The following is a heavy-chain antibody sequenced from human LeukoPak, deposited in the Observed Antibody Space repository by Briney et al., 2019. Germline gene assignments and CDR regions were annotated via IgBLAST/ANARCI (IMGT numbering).Heavy chain of an antibody. V-gene: IGHV4-39*07. Sequence: PSETLSLTCTVSGGSISSSPYYWGWIRQPPGKGLEWIGSIYYSGSTYYNPSVKSRVTISVDTSKNQFSLKLSSVTAADTAVYYCARGLYYYDSSGYRDTHDAFDIWGQGTMVTVSS. J-gene: IGHJ3*02. CDR3: ARGLYYYDSSGYRDTHDAFDI. D-gene: IGHD3-22*01. CDR1: GGSISSSPYY. CDR2: IYYSGST.